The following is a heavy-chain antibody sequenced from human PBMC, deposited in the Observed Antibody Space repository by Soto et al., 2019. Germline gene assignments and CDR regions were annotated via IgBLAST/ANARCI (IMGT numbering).Heavy chain of an antibody. J-gene: IGHJ4*02. CDR3: ARARYSSRWGTFDS. CDR1: GGSFSTNE. D-gene: IGHD3-22*01. V-gene: IGHV1-69*01. Sequence: QVHLEQSGAEVKKPGTSVKVSCKAFGGSFSTNEIDWVRQAPGQGIEWMGRIFPNVGTADYAQKFQGRLTIIADESTSTGFMELSRLSSADTAVYFCARARYSSRWGTFDSWGQGTQVAVSS. CDR2: IFPNVGTA.